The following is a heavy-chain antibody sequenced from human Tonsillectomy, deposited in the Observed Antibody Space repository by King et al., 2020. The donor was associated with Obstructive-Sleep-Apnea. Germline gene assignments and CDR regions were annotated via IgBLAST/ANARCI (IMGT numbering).Heavy chain of an antibody. CDR2: IKSKTDGGTT. Sequence: VQLVESGGGLVKPGGSLRLSCAASGVTFSNAWMSWVRQAPGKGLEWVGRIKSKTDGGTTDYAAPVKGRFTISRDDSKNTLYLQMNSLKTEDTAVYYCTTDPGIVATTEVRYYYGMDVWGQGTTVTVSS. CDR3: TTDPGIVATTEVRYYYGMDV. J-gene: IGHJ6*02. D-gene: IGHD5-12*01. CDR1: GVTFSNAW. V-gene: IGHV3-15*01.